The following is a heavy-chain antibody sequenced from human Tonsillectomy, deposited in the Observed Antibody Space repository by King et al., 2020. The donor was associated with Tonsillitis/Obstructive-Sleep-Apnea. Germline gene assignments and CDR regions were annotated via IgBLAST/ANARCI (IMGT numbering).Heavy chain of an antibody. CDR1: GFTFSSYA. CDR2: ISYDGSNK. D-gene: IGHD7-27*01. V-gene: IGHV3-30*04. Sequence: VQLLESGVGVVQPGMSLRLSCAASGFTFSSYAMHWVRQAPGKGLEWVAVISYDGSNKYYADSVKGRFTISRDNSKNTLYLQMNSLRAEDTAVYYCARGENGDPFDYWGQGTLVTVS. J-gene: IGHJ4*02. CDR3: ARGENGDPFDY.